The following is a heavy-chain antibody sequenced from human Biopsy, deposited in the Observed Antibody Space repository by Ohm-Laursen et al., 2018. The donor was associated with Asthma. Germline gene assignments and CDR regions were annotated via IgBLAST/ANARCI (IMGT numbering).Heavy chain of an antibody. D-gene: IGHD3-16*01. Sequence: GSSVKVSCKASGYPFTDYSVHWVRQAPGQGLEWMGRIDPNSGGTNYAQKFLGRVTMTRDTSVNTAFMVLSQLRSDDTAVYYCARIKIRIGAGTDRYFDLWGRGTLVTVSS. V-gene: IGHV1-2*06. CDR1: GYPFTDYS. CDR3: ARIKIRIGAGTDRYFDL. J-gene: IGHJ2*01. CDR2: IDPNSGGT.